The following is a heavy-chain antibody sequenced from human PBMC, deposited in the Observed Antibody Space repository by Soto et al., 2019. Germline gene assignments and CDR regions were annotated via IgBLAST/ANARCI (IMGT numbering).Heavy chain of an antibody. Sequence: QVQLQESGPGLVKPSQTLSLTCSVSGGSINSGGYYWSWIRQHPGQDLEWIGYIYYSGSTYYNPSLKSRVTISLDTSTNQSAVNLHSVTAADTAVYYCARVPATTLSEVFDCWGQGTLVTVSS. J-gene: IGHJ4*02. CDR3: ARVPATTLSEVFDC. D-gene: IGHD4-17*01. CDR1: GGSINSGGYY. CDR2: IYYSGST. V-gene: IGHV4-31*03.